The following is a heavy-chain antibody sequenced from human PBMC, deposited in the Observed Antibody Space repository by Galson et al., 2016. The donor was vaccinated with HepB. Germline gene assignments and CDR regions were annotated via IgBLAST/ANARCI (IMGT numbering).Heavy chain of an antibody. J-gene: IGHJ6*02. CDR3: ARGATSYGRYYYGLDL. Sequence: SLRLSCAGSGCVFSTYAMHWVRQAPGKGLEWVAVIPYDGSESYYANPVKGRFTISRDNSKNTLYLQMNSLRPQDSAVYYCARGATSYGRYYYGLDLWGQGTTVSVSS. V-gene: IGHV3-30*04. CDR2: IPYDGSES. CDR1: GCVFSTYA. D-gene: IGHD3-10*01.